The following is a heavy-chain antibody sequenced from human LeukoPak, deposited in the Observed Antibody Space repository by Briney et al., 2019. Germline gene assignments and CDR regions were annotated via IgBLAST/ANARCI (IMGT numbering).Heavy chain of an antibody. CDR1: GYSFTNYW. CDR2: IYPGDSDT. V-gene: IGHV5-51*01. Sequence: GESLQISCKGSGYSFTNYWIGWVRQLPGKGLEWMGIIYPGDSDTRYSPSFQGQVTISADKSISTAYLQWSSLKTSDTAIYYCARRAMGTPYYEYWGQGTLVTVSS. D-gene: IGHD1/OR15-1a*01. CDR3: ARRAMGTPYYEY. J-gene: IGHJ4*02.